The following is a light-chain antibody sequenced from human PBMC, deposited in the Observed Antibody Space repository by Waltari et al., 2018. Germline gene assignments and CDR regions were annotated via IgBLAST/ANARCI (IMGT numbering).Light chain of an antibody. CDR2: DAS. J-gene: IGKJ2*01. CDR1: QSVSSH. V-gene: IGKV3-11*01. Sequence: DIVLTQSPATLSLSPGERATLSCSASQSVSSHLAWYQLKPGQAPRLLIVDASNRATGIPARFSGSGSGTDFTLTISSLEPEDVAVYYCQQRSNWYTFGQGTKLEIK. CDR3: QQRSNWYT.